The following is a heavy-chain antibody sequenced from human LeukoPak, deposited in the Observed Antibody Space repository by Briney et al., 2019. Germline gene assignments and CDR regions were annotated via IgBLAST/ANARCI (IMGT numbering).Heavy chain of an antibody. D-gene: IGHD2-2*01. CDR3: ARVRCSSTSCYAFWFDL. CDR2: IYYSGST. CDR1: GGSISSGGYY. V-gene: IGHV4-31*03. J-gene: IGHJ5*02. Sequence: SETLSLTCTVSGGSISSGGYYCSWIRQHPGKSLEWIGYIYYSGSTYYNPSLKIRVSISVDTSKNQFSLKLSSVPAADTAVYYCARVRCSSTSCYAFWFDLWGQGTLVTVSS.